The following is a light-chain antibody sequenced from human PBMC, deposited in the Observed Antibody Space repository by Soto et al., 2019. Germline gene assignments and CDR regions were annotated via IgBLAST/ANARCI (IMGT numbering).Light chain of an antibody. CDR1: VSNIGSNT. V-gene: IGLV1-44*01. J-gene: IGLJ1*01. CDR2: SND. Sequence: QSVLTQPLSASGPPGQRVTISCSGSVSNIGSNTVNWYQHLPGTAPRFLIYSNDQRPSGVPDRVSGSKSGTSASLAISGLQSEDEADYYCAAWDDSLNAYVFGTGTKVTVL. CDR3: AAWDDSLNAYV.